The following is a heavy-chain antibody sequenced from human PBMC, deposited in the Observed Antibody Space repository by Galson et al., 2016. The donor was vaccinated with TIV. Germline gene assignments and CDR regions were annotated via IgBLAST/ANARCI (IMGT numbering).Heavy chain of an antibody. D-gene: IGHD3-16*02. CDR1: GFAFRSFW. CDR2: IEEDGSET. J-gene: IGHJ4*02. CDR3: FIGYYSDS. Sequence: SLRLSCAASGFAFRSFWMSWVRQAPGKGLEWVANIEEDGSETYYVDSVKGRFTISRDNAKNSLHLQMNSLRAEDTAVYYCFIGYYSDSWGQGTLVTVSS. V-gene: IGHV3-7*01.